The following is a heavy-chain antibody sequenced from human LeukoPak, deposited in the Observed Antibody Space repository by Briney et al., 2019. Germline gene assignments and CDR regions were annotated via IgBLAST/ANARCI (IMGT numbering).Heavy chain of an antibody. CDR3: ARDSGSGSNDY. CDR1: GYTFTSYA. J-gene: IGHJ4*02. Sequence: GASVKVSFKASGYTFTSYAMHWVRQAPGQRLEWMGWISAGNGNTKYSQNFQGRVTFISNTSATTAFMELSSLRSEDAAVYYCARDSGSGSNDYWGQGTLVTVSS. CDR2: ISAGNGNT. V-gene: IGHV1-3*01. D-gene: IGHD1-26*01.